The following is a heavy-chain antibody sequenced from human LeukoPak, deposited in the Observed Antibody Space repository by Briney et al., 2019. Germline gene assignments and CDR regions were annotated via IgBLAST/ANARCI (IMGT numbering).Heavy chain of an antibody. V-gene: IGHV3-30*02. D-gene: IGHD2-2*01. Sequence: GGSLRLSCAASGFTFNSYGMHWVRQAPGKGLEWVAFIRYDGTNTYYADSVKGRFTISRDNSKNTLYLQMNSLRAEDSAVFYCARVGYCISTSCPGDYWGQGTLVTVSS. CDR2: IRYDGTNT. CDR1: GFTFNSYG. CDR3: ARVGYCISTSCPGDY. J-gene: IGHJ4*02.